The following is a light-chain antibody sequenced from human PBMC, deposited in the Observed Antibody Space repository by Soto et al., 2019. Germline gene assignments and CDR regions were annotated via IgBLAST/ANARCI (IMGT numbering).Light chain of an antibody. CDR2: AAS. V-gene: IGKV3D-15*01. CDR1: KSVSSS. Sequence: EIVMTQSPATLSVSPGERVTLSCRASKSVSSSLVWYQQRPGQAPRLLIYAASSRATGIPDRFSGSGSGTDFTLTISRLEPEDFAVYYCQQYNDWPPITFGQGTRLEIK. J-gene: IGKJ5*01. CDR3: QQYNDWPPIT.